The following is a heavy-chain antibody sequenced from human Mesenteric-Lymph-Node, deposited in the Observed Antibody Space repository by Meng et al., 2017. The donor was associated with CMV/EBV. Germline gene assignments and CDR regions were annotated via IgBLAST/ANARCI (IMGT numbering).Heavy chain of an antibody. CDR3: ARDLGIGEYYFDL. Sequence: ASVKVSCTASGYPFTSHYLPWVRQAPGQGLEWMGVINPSGGTTSYSQKFQDRITMTSDTSTSTVYMELSSLRSGDTAVYYCARDLGIGEYYFDLWGQGTLVTVSS. J-gene: IGHJ4*02. CDR1: GYPFTSHY. D-gene: IGHD3-10*01. CDR2: INPSGGTT. V-gene: IGHV1-46*01.